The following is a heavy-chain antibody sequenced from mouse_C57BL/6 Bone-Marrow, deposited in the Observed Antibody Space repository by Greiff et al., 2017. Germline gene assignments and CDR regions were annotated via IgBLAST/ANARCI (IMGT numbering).Heavy chain of an antibody. Sequence: EVQLQRSGAELVKPGASVKLSCTASGFNIKDYYMHWVKQRTEQGLEWIGRIDPEDGETKYAPKFKGKATITADTSSNTACLQLSSLTSEDTAVYYCARTYSSNYFAYWGQGTLVTVSA. CDR3: ARTYSSNYFAY. CDR2: IDPEDGET. V-gene: IGHV14-2*01. J-gene: IGHJ3*01. CDR1: GFNIKDYY. D-gene: IGHD2-5*01.